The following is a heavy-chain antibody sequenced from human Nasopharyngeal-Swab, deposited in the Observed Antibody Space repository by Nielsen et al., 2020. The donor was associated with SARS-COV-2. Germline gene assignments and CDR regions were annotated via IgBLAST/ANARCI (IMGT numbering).Heavy chain of an antibody. V-gene: IGHV3-21*01. D-gene: IGHD1-26*01. Sequence: GGSLRLSCAASGFTFSSYSMNWVRQAPGKGLEWVSSISSSSSYIYYADSVKGRFTISRDNAKNSLYLQMNSLRAEDTAVYYCARTDSGSYAAYFDYWGQGTQVTVSS. CDR2: ISSSSSYI. J-gene: IGHJ4*02. CDR3: ARTDSGSYAAYFDY. CDR1: GFTFSSYS.